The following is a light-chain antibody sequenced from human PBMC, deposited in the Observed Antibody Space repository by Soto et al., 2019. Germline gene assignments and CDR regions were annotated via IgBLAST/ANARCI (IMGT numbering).Light chain of an antibody. Sequence: DIQMIQSPSSLSAPLGDRVTITCRASLPISNYLACYQQKPGTIPNLLIDAASTLQAGVPSRYSASGSGTDLTLKISSLHPEDVAAYYCQQYNNASRPVGGGTKV. CDR2: AAS. V-gene: IGKV1-27*01. CDR3: QQYNNASRP. J-gene: IGKJ4*01. CDR1: LPISNY.